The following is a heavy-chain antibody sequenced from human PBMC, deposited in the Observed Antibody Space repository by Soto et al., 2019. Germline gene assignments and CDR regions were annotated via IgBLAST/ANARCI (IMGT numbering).Heavy chain of an antibody. Sequence: GASVKVSCKASGGTFSSYAISWVRQAPGQGLEWMGGIIPIFGTANYAQKFQGRVTITADESTSTAYMELSSLRSEDTAVYYCARVSTMVRGVDYYYYGMDVWGQGTTVTSP. CDR1: GGTFSSYA. CDR3: ARVSTMVRGVDYYYYGMDV. D-gene: IGHD3-10*01. V-gene: IGHV1-69*13. CDR2: IIPIFGTA. J-gene: IGHJ6*02.